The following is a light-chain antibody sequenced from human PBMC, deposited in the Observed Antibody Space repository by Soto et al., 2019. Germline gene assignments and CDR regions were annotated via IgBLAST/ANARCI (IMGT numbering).Light chain of an antibody. CDR3: QQGHNWPLT. CDR2: GAS. J-gene: IGKJ2*01. CDR1: QGISSE. Sequence: EIVMTQSPATLSLSPGERAAVSCRASQGISSELAWYQQKPGQPPRLLIYGASTRATGVPARFTGSGSGSDFTLTISGLLSEDFAVYYCQQGHNWPLTFGQGTRLEI. V-gene: IGKV3-15*01.